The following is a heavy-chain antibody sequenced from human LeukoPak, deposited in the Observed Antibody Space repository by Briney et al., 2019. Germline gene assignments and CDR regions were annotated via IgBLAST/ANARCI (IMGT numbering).Heavy chain of an antibody. Sequence: PGGSLRLSCAASGFTFSRYGMHWVRQAPGKGLEWVAVISYDGSNKYYADSVKGRFTISRDNSKNTLYLQMNSLRAEDTAVYYCAKDLGRYFDWFNLFDYWGQGTLVTVSS. CDR2: ISYDGSNK. D-gene: IGHD3-9*01. J-gene: IGHJ4*02. CDR1: GFTFSRYG. CDR3: AKDLGRYFDWFNLFDY. V-gene: IGHV3-30*18.